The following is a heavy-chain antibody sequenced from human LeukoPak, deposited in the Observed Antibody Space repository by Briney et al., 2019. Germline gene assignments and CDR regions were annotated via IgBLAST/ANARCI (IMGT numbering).Heavy chain of an antibody. CDR3: ARLASRYFDL. V-gene: IGHV4-30-2*01. CDR2: IHHSGST. CDR1: GVSITSGGFY. Sequence: PSETLSLTCTVSGVSITSGGFYWSWIRQPPGKGLEWIGYIHHSGSTQYNPSLKSRVTISLDRPENQFSLKLSSVTAADTAVYYCARLASRYFDLWGRGTLVTVSS. J-gene: IGHJ2*01.